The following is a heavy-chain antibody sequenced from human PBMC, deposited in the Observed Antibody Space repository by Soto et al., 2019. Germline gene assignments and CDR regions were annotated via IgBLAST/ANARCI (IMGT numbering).Heavy chain of an antibody. D-gene: IGHD1-26*01. CDR3: AGRRAGEYYFDY. Sequence: PSETLSLTCTVSGVYVSSSSYYWGWIRQPPGKGLEWIGTIYYTGSTSYSPSLKSRVTISVDTSKTQFSLNLKSVTAADTAVYYCAGRRAGEYYFDYWGQGTLVTVSS. CDR2: IYYTGST. V-gene: IGHV4-39*01. J-gene: IGHJ4*02. CDR1: GVYVSSSSYY.